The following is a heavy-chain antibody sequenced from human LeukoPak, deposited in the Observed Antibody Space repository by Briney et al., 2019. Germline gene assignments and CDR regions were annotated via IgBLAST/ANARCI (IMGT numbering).Heavy chain of an antibody. J-gene: IGHJ4*02. V-gene: IGHV3-23*01. D-gene: IGHD3-9*01. CDR2: TSGSGGST. CDR1: GFTFSSYA. CDR3: AKVLGDILTGYYRY. Sequence: QSGGSLRLSCAASGFTFSSYAMSWVRQAPGKGLEWVSATSGSGGSTYYADSVKGRFTISRDNSKNTLYLQMNSLRAEDTAVYYCAKVLGDILTGYYRYWGQGTLVTVSS.